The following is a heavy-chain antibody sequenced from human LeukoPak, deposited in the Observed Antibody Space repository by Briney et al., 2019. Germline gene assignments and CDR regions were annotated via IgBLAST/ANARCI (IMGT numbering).Heavy chain of an antibody. CDR3: ARVMTTVDLNYYYYGMDV. Sequence: ASVKVSCKASGYTFTSYYMHWVRQAPGQGLEWMGWINTNTGNPTYAQGFTGRFVFSLDTSVSTAYLQISSLKAEDTAVYYCARVMTTVDLNYYYYGMDVWGQGTTVTVSS. D-gene: IGHD4-17*01. V-gene: IGHV7-4-1*02. J-gene: IGHJ6*02. CDR1: GYTFTSYY. CDR2: INTNTGNP.